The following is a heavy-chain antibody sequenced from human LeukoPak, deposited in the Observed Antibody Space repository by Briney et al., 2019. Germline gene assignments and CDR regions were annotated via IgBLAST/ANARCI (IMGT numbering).Heavy chain of an antibody. CDR1: GFTFSTYA. D-gene: IGHD2-15*01. CDR2: ISGSGGST. Sequence: PGGSLRLSCAASGFTFSTYAMSWVRRGPGKGLECVSAISGSGGSTYSADSVKGRFTISRDNSKNTLYLQMNSLRAEDTAVYYCAKRMPYYFDYWGQGTLVTVSS. J-gene: IGHJ4*02. V-gene: IGHV3-23*01. CDR3: AKRMPYYFDY.